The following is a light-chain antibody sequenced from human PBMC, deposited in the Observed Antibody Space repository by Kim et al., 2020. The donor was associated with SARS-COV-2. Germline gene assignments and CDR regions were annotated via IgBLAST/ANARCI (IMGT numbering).Light chain of an antibody. V-gene: IGLV2-14*03. CDR1: SSDVGVYNY. J-gene: IGLJ3*02. CDR3: SSYTISTTM. Sequence: QSALTQPASVSGSPGQSVTISCTGASSDVGVYNYVSWYQQHPGKAPKLIIYDVSNRPSGVSNRFSGSKSGNTASLTISGLQAEDEADYYCSSYTISTTMFGGGTQLTVL. CDR2: DVS.